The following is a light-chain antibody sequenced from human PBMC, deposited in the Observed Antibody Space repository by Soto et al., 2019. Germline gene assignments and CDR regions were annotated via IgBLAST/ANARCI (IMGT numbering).Light chain of an antibody. V-gene: IGKV1-5*03. J-gene: IGKJ1*01. CDR3: QQYDSYPWT. CDR2: KAS. CDR1: QSISSW. Sequence: DIQMTQSPSTLSASVGDRVTITCRASQSISSWLAWYQQKPGKAPKLLIYKASSLESGVPSRFSGSGSGTEFTLTISSLQPDDFATYYCQQYDSYPWTFGQGTTVEIK.